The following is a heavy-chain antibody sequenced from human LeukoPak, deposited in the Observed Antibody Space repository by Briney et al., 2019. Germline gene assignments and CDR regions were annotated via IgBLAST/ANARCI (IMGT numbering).Heavy chain of an antibody. CDR1: GITFSNYA. CDR2: ISNNGDNI. CDR3: ARNQQLEYYYYYYMDV. V-gene: IGHV3-64*01. Sequence: GGSLRLSCAASGITFSNYAMHWVRQAPGKGLEYVATISNNGDNIYYANSVKGRFTISRDNSKNTLYLQMGRLRIEDMAVYYCARNQQLEYYYYYYMDVWGKGTTVTVSS. D-gene: IGHD6-13*01. J-gene: IGHJ6*03.